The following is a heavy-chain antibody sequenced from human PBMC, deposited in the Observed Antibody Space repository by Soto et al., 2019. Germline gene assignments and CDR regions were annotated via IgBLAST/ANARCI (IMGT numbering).Heavy chain of an antibody. CDR2: ISDSGDIT. Sequence: GGSLRLSCAASEFTFSTYAMTWVRQAPGRGLQWVATISDSGDITYYADSVKGRFTISRDNSRNTLYLQMNNLRAEDTALYYCAKAWVPSITDGPPRFDYWGLGTLVTVSS. D-gene: IGHD6-6*01. V-gene: IGHV3-23*01. J-gene: IGHJ4*02. CDR1: EFTFSTYA. CDR3: AKAWVPSITDGPPRFDY.